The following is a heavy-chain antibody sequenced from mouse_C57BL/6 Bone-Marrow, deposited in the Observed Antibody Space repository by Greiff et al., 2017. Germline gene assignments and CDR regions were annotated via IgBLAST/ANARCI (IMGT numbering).Heavy chain of an antibody. D-gene: IGHD5-1*01. J-gene: IGHJ2*01. V-gene: IGHV1-47*01. CDR3: ARSSTFFYYCDY. CDR2: FHPYNGDT. CDR1: GYTFTTYP. Sequence: QVQLKESGAELVKPGASVKMSCKASGYTFTTYPIEWMKQNHGKSLEWIGNFHPYNGDTTYTEKFKGKATLTVDKSSNTVYLELSRLTSDDSAVYYCARSSTFFYYCDYWGQGTTLNVSS.